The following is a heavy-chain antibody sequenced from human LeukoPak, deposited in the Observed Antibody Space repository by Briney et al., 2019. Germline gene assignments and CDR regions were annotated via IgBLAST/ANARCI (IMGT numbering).Heavy chain of an antibody. CDR1: GASINSDNHY. V-gene: IGHV4-30-4*01. J-gene: IGHJ5*02. D-gene: IGHD1-1*01. Sequence: SQTLSLTCTVSGASINSDNHYWSWIRQSPGKGLEWLGYYHSGNTDYSPSLKSRVTMSVDTSKNQFSLKVNSVTAANTAVYYCARVGSDWNDVRYNWFDPWGQGTLVTVSS. CDR2: YHSGNT. CDR3: ARVGSDWNDVRYNWFDP.